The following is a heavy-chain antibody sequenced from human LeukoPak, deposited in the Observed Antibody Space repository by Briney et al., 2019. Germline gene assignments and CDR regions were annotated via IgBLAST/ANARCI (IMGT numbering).Heavy chain of an antibody. Sequence: GGSLRLSCSASGFTFSTYAMHWVRQAPEKGLEYVSAISSSGGSTYYADSVKGRFTISRDNSQNTLYLQMSSLRTEDTAVYYCASPYSGYDYNFDHWGQGTLVTVSS. CDR1: GFTFSTYA. CDR3: ASPYSGYDYNFDH. J-gene: IGHJ4*02. CDR2: ISSSGGST. D-gene: IGHD5-12*01. V-gene: IGHV3-64D*06.